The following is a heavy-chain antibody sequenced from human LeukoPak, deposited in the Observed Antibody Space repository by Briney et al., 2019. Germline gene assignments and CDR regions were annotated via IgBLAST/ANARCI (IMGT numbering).Heavy chain of an antibody. V-gene: IGHV3-49*03. CDR2: IRSKAYGGTT. CDR3: TRDRGYSYGHNDY. D-gene: IGHD5-18*01. J-gene: IGHJ4*02. Sequence: GGSLRLSCTASGFTFGDYAMSWFRQAPGKGLEWVGFIRSKAYGGTTEYAASVKGRFTISRDDSKSIAYLQMNSLKIEDTAVYYCTRDRGYSYGHNDYWGQGTLVTVSS. CDR1: GFTFGDYA.